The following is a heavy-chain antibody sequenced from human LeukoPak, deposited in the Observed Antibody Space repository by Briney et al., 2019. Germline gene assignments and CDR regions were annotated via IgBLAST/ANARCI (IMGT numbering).Heavy chain of an antibody. CDR3: TRDRGWQQFDY. V-gene: IGHV3-7*01. J-gene: IGHJ4*02. D-gene: IGHD5-24*01. Sequence: GGSLRLSCAASGFTFSSYWMSWVRQAPGKGLEWVANIKQDGSEKYYVDSVKGRFTISRDNAKNSLYLQMNSLRDDDTAVYYCTRDRGWQQFDYWGQGTLVTVSS. CDR2: IKQDGSEK. CDR1: GFTFSSYW.